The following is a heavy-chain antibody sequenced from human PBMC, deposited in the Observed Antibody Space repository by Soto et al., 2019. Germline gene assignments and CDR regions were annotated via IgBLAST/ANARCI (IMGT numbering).Heavy chain of an antibody. CDR1: GFSLSNAGMG. D-gene: IGHD6-13*01. Sequence: QVTLKESGPVLVKPTETLTLTCTVSGFSLSNAGMGVSWIRQPPGKALEWLAHIFSNDEKSYSTSLKRRLTISEDTSKSQVVLTMTNMDPVETATFYCGRYLPYSSNVCDCWGQGTLVTVSS. J-gene: IGHJ4*02. CDR3: GRYLPYSSNVCDC. V-gene: IGHV2-26*01. CDR2: IFSNDEK.